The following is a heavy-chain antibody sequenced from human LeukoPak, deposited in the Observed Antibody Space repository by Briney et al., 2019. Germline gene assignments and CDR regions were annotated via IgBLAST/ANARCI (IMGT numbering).Heavy chain of an antibody. J-gene: IGHJ4*02. CDR1: GFTFSTYW. CDR3: ARDRWELLSYFDY. V-gene: IGHV3-7*01. CDR2: IKQDGSEK. D-gene: IGHD1-26*01. Sequence: GGSLRLSCAASGFTFSTYWMTWVRQAPGKGLEWVANIKQDGSEKYYVDSVKGRFTISRDNAKNSLYLQMNSLRAEDTAVYYCARDRWELLSYFDYWGQGTLVTVSS.